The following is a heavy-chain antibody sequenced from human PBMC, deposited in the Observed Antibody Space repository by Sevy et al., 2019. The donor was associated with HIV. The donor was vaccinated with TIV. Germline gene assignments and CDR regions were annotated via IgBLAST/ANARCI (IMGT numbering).Heavy chain of an antibody. D-gene: IGHD6-13*01. CDR2: ISWNSGSI. CDR3: AKDRSSSWYPTRWFDP. J-gene: IGHJ5*02. Sequence: GGSLRLSCAASGFTFDDYAMHWVRQAPGKGLEWVSGISWNSGSIGYADSVKGRFTISRDNAKNSLYLQMNSLRAEDTALYYCAKDRSSSWYPTRWFDPWGQGTLVTVSS. CDR1: GFTFDDYA. V-gene: IGHV3-9*01.